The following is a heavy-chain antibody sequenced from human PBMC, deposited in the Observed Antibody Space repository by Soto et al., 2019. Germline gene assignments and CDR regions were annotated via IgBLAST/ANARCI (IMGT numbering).Heavy chain of an antibody. D-gene: IGHD3-3*01. CDR2: IIPIFGTA. Sequence: SVKVSCKASGGTFSSYAISWVRQAPGQGLEWMGGIIPIFGTANYAQKFQGRVTITADESTSTAYMELSSLRSEDTVVYYCALITIFGVVINNWFDPWGQGTLVTVSS. CDR1: GGTFSSYA. J-gene: IGHJ5*02. V-gene: IGHV1-69*13. CDR3: ALITIFGVVINNWFDP.